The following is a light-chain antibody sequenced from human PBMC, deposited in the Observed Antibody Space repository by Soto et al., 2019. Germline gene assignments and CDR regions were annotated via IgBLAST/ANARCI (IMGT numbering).Light chain of an antibody. CDR3: SSYTSSSTLV. CDR2: DVS. V-gene: IGLV2-14*01. Sequence: QSVLTQPASVSGSPGQSITISCTGTSSDVGGYNYVSWYQQHPGKAPKLMTYDVSNRPSGVSNRFSGSKSGNTASLTISGLQAEDEADYYCSSYTSSSTLVFGTGTKATVL. CDR1: SSDVGGYNY. J-gene: IGLJ1*01.